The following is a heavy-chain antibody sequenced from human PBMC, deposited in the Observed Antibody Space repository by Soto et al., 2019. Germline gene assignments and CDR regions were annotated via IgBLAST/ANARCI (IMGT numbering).Heavy chain of an antibody. CDR2: ISGSGGST. CDR1: GFTFSSYA. CDR3: AKFLYRGVVVPAATGWYFDL. Sequence: GGSLRLSCAASGFTFSSYAMSWVRQAPGKGLEWVSAISGSGGSTYYADSVKGRFTISRDNSKNTLYLQMNSLRAEDTAVYYCAKFLYRGVVVPAATGWYFDLWGRGTLVTVSS. J-gene: IGHJ2*01. V-gene: IGHV3-23*01. D-gene: IGHD2-2*01.